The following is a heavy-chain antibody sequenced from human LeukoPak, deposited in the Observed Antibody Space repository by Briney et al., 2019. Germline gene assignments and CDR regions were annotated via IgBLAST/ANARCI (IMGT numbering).Heavy chain of an antibody. D-gene: IGHD3-3*01. CDR3: ARLNDFWEDY. J-gene: IGHJ4*02. CDR1: GGSFSGYY. CDR2: INHSGST. V-gene: IGHV4-34*01. Sequence: TSETLSLTCAVYGGSFSGYYWSWMRQPPGKGLEWIGEINHSGSTNYNPSLKSRVTISVDTSKNQFSLKLSSVTAADTAVYYCARLNDFWEDYWGQGTLVTVSS.